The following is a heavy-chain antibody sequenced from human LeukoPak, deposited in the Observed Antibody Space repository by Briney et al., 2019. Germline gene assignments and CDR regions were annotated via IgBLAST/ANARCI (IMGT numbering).Heavy chain of an antibody. CDR3: AGLVWDYYSSGNYHSNWFDP. D-gene: IGHD3-10*01. Sequence: KPSETLSLTCAVSGYSISSGYYWGWIRQPPGKGLEWIGTIYPSGSTNYNPSLKSRVTISVDTSKSQFSLKLSSVTAADTAVYYCAGLVWDYYSSGNYHSNWFDPWGQGTLVTVSS. J-gene: IGHJ5*02. CDR2: IYPSGST. V-gene: IGHV4-38-2*01. CDR1: GYSISSGYY.